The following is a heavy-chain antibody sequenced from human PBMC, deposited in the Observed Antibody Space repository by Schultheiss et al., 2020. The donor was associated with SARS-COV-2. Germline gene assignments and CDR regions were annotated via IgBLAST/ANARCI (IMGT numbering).Heavy chain of an antibody. Sequence: ETLSLTCTVSGGSISSYYWGWIRQPPGKGLEYVSAISSNGGSTYYANSVKGRFTISRDNSKNTLYLQMNSLRAEDTAVYYCARGGPAAIGGWFDPWGQGTLVTVSS. D-gene: IGHD2-2*01. CDR1: GGSISSYY. V-gene: IGHV3-64*01. CDR2: ISSNGGST. J-gene: IGHJ5*02. CDR3: ARGGPAAIGGWFDP.